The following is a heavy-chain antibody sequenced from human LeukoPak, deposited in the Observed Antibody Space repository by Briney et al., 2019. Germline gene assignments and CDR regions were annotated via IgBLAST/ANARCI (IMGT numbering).Heavy chain of an antibody. Sequence: GGSLRLSCAASGFTVTSNYMSWVRQAPGKGLEWVSVIYGGGGTYYADSVKGRFTISRDNSKNTLSLQMNSLRDDDTAVYYCATDQRYAFDYWGQGILVTVSS. D-gene: IGHD3-9*01. CDR2: IYGGGGT. CDR1: GFTVTSNY. CDR3: ATDQRYAFDY. J-gene: IGHJ4*02. V-gene: IGHV3-53*01.